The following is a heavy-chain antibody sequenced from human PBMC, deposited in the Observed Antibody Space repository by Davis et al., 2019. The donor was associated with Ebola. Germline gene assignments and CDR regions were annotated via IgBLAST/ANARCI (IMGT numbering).Heavy chain of an antibody. D-gene: IGHD6-6*01. J-gene: IGHJ6*02. CDR3: ARWGIAARLPYYYYYGMDV. V-gene: IGHV5-51*01. CDR2: IYPGDSDT. CDR1: GYSFTSYW. Sequence: GGSLRLSCKGSGYSFTSYWIGWVRQMPGKGREWMGIIYPGDSDTRYSPSFQGQVTISADKSISTAYLQWSSLKASDTAMYYCARWGIAARLPYYYYYGMDVWGQGTTVTVSS.